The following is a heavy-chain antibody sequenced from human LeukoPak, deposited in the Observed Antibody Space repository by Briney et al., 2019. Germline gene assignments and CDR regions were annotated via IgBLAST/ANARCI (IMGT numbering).Heavy chain of an antibody. J-gene: IGHJ5*02. D-gene: IGHD3-10*01. CDR3: ARDRAGTQSWVGFDL. CDR1: GFSVTTNY. Sequence: PGGSLRLSCAASGFSVTTNYMSWVRQAPGKGLEWVALIYTSGSTFYADSVMGRFTVSRGNSKNTLYLQMNSLRAEDSAAYYCARDRAGTQSWVGFDLWGQGTLVTVSS. CDR2: IYTSGST. V-gene: IGHV3-66*03.